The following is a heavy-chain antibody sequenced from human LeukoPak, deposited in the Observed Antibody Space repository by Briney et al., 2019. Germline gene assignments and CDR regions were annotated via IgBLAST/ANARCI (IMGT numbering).Heavy chain of an antibody. V-gene: IGHV3-53*01. CDR1: GFTVSSNY. Sequence: PGGSLRLSCAASGFTVSSNYMSWVRQAPGKGLEWVSVIYSGGSTYYADSVKGRFTISRDNSKNTLYLQMNSLRAEDTAVYYCARGAWYSSGWYGGSYFDYWGQGTLVTVSS. CDR2: IYSGGST. J-gene: IGHJ4*02. D-gene: IGHD6-19*01. CDR3: ARGAWYSSGWYGGSYFDY.